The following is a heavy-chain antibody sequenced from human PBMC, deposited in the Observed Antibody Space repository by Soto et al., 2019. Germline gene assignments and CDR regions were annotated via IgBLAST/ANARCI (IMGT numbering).Heavy chain of an antibody. CDR3: AKDRQQWLVLGYFDY. D-gene: IGHD6-19*01. J-gene: IGHJ4*02. V-gene: IGHV3-30*18. CDR2: ISYDGSNK. CDR1: GFTFSSYG. Sequence: QVQLVESGGGVVQPGRSLRLSCAASGFTFSSYGMHWVRQAPGKGLECVAVISYDGSNKYYADSVKGRFTISRDNSKNTLYLQMNSLRAEDTAVYYCAKDRQQWLVLGYFDYWGQGTLVTVSS.